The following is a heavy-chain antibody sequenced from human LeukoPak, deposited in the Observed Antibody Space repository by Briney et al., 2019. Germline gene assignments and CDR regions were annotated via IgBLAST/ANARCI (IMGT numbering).Heavy chain of an antibody. V-gene: IGHV3-49*03. D-gene: IGHD2-15*01. CDR1: GFTFGDYA. CDR3: TRGRTPGWYEGFDY. CDR2: IRSKAYGGTT. Sequence: PGRSLRLSCTASGFTFGDYATSWFRQAPGKGLEWVGFIRSKAYGGTTEYAASVKGRFTISRDDSKSIAYLQMNSLKTEDTAVYYCTRGRTPGWYEGFDYWGQGTLVTVSS. J-gene: IGHJ4*02.